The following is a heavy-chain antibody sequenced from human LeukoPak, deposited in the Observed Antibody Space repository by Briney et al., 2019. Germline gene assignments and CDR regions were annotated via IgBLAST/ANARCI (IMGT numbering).Heavy chain of an antibody. CDR1: GGSISSYY. Sequence: PSETLSLTCTVSGGSISSYYWSWIRQPPGRGLEWIGYIYYSGSTNYNPSLKSRVTISVDTSKNQFSLKLSSVTAADTAVYYCARGSSMIVVTQDYWGQGTLVTVSS. V-gene: IGHV4-59*01. CDR3: ARGSSMIVVTQDY. D-gene: IGHD3-22*01. CDR2: IYYSGST. J-gene: IGHJ4*02.